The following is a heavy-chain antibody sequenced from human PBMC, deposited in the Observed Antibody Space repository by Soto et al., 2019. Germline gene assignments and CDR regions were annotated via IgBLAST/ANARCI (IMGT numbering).Heavy chain of an antibody. V-gene: IGHV4-59*01. CDR2: IYYSGRT. CDR1: GGSISSYY. D-gene: IGHD3-16*01. Sequence: SETLSLTCTVSGGSISSYYWSWIRQPPGKGLEWIGYIYYSGRTNYNPSLKSRVTISVDTSKNQFSLKLSSVTAADTAVYYCARRWGMGFDYWGQGTLVTVSS. J-gene: IGHJ4*02. CDR3: ARRWGMGFDY.